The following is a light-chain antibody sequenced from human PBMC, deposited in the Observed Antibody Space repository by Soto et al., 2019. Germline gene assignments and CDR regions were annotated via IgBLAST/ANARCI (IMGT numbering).Light chain of an antibody. J-gene: IGKJ1*01. CDR2: DVS. CDR1: QNVSRW. Sequence: DIQMTQSPSTLSASVGDSVTITCRASQNVSRWLAWYQQKPGKAPKLLIYDVSSLESGVPSRFSGSGSETEFTLSIRSLQPDDFATYYCQQYKGFSRTFGQGTKVDIK. V-gene: IGKV1-5*01. CDR3: QQYKGFSRT.